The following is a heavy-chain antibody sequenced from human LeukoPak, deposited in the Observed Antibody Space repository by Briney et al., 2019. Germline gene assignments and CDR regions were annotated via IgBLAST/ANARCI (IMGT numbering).Heavy chain of an antibody. CDR2: IRHDESKT. J-gene: IGHJ6*03. CDR3: AKPVIPSAYQGTYYMDV. D-gene: IGHD3-16*01. Sequence: GGSLRLSCAASGLIFSSYGMHWVRQAPGEGREWVAYIRHDESKTFYADSVKGRFTISRDNSKNNLYLQMHSLRAEDTALYYCAKPVIPSAYQGTYYMDVWGKGTTVTVSS. V-gene: IGHV3-30*02. CDR1: GLIFSSYG.